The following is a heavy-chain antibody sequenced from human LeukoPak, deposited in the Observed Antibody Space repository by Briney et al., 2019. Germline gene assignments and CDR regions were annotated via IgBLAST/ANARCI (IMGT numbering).Heavy chain of an antibody. Sequence: ASVTVSCTASGYTFTGYYMHWVRQAPGQGLEWMGRINPNSGGTNYAQKFQGRVTMTRDTSISTAYMELSRLRSDDTAVYYCARGGYSYRYYFDYWGQGTLVTVSS. CDR3: ARGGYSYRYYFDY. CDR2: INPNSGGT. CDR1: GYTFTGYY. J-gene: IGHJ4*02. V-gene: IGHV1-2*06. D-gene: IGHD5-18*01.